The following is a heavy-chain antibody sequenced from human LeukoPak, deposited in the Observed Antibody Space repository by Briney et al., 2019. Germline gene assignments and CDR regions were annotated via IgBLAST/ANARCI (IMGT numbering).Heavy chain of an antibody. CDR1: GFTFSSYS. Sequence: GGSLRLSCAASGFTFSSYSMNWVRQAPGKGLEWVSYISSSGSATFNTDSVKGRFTISRDNAKKSLYLQMNFLRAEDTAVYYCARESGRSPDYWGQGALVTVSS. J-gene: IGHJ4*02. CDR3: ARESGRSPDY. D-gene: IGHD3-10*01. CDR2: ISSSGSAT. V-gene: IGHV3-48*04.